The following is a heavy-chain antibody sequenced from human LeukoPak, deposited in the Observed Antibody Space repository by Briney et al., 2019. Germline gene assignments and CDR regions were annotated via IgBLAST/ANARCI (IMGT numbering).Heavy chain of an antibody. CDR1: GYSISSGYY. V-gene: IGHV4-38-2*02. Sequence: SETLSLTCTVSGYSISSGYYWGWIRQPPGKGLEWIGSIYHSGSTHYNPSLKSRVTISVDTSKNQFSLKLSSVTAADTAVYYCARGEDGVYWGQGTLVTVSS. CDR3: ARGEDGVY. CDR2: IYHSGST. J-gene: IGHJ4*02.